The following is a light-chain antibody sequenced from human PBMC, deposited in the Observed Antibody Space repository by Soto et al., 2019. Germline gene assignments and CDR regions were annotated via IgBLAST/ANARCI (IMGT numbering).Light chain of an antibody. CDR3: QKHNSAPWT. Sequence: DIQMTQSPSSLSAAGGDRVTITCRASQGISNYLAWYQQKPGTVPKLLIYSASTLQSGVPSRFSGSGSGTDFTLTISSLQPEDVATYYCQKHNSAPWTFGQGTKVEIK. J-gene: IGKJ1*01. CDR2: SAS. CDR1: QGISNY. V-gene: IGKV1-27*01.